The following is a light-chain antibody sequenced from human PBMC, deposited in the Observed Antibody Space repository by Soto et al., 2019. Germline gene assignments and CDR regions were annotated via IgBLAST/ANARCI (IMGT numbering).Light chain of an antibody. CDR2: GAS. J-gene: IGKJ4*01. V-gene: IGKV3-15*01. CDR1: QSVNSY. Sequence: ETVMTQSPATLSVTPGERATLSCRAGQSVNSYLAWYQQKPGQAPRLLIRGASARATGIPARFSGSGSGTEFTLTISSLQSGDFAVYYCQQYNQWPLTFGGGTKV. CDR3: QQYNQWPLT.